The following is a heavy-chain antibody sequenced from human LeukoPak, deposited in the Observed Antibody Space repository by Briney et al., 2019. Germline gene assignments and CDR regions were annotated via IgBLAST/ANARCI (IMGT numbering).Heavy chain of an antibody. CDR2: INHSGST. J-gene: IGHJ6*03. CDR1: GGSFSGYY. D-gene: IGHD5-18*01. Sequence: SETLSLTCAVYGGSFSGYYWSWIRQPPGKGLEWIGEINHSGSTNYNPSLKSRVTISVDTSKNQFSLKLSSVTAADTAAYYCAGGTATRGYSYYYYYYMDVWGKGTTVTVSS. V-gene: IGHV4-34*01. CDR3: AGGTATRGYSYYYYYYMDV.